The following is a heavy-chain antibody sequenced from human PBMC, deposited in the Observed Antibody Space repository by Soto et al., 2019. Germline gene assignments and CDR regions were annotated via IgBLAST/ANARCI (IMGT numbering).Heavy chain of an antibody. V-gene: IGHV3-66*01. CDR3: GAGQYFSDY. Sequence: PGGSLRLSCAASGFTVGPSYMSWVRQAPGKGLEWVSVIYSGGVAYYADSVKGRFTLSRDNSKNTLYLQINSLRVEDTAVYYCGAGQYFSDYWGQGTLVTVSS. D-gene: IGHD6-13*01. CDR1: GFTVGPSY. J-gene: IGHJ4*02. CDR2: IYSGGVA.